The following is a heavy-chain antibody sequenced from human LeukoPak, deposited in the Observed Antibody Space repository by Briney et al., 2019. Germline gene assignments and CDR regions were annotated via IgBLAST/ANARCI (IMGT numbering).Heavy chain of an antibody. Sequence: GGSLRLSCAASGFTFSSYSMNWVRQAPGKGLEWVSYISSSSSTMYYADSVKGRFTISRDNAKNSLYLQMNSLRAEDTAVYYCARSTWRLSPNWFDPWGQGTLVTVSS. J-gene: IGHJ5*02. V-gene: IGHV3-48*01. D-gene: IGHD4/OR15-4a*01. CDR3: ARSTWRLSPNWFDP. CDR1: GFTFSSYS. CDR2: ISSSSSTM.